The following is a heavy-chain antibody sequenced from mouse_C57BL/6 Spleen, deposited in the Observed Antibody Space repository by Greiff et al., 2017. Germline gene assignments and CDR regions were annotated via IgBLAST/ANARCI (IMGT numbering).Heavy chain of an antibody. J-gene: IGHJ2*01. D-gene: IGHD4-1*01. CDR2: INYDGSST. V-gene: IGHV5-16*01. CDR3: ARLTGTSYFDY. CDR1: GFTFSDYY. Sequence: EVKLVESEGGLVQPGSSMKLSCTASGFTFSDYYMAWVRHVPEQGLEWVANINYDGSSTYYLDSLKSRFILSRDNAKNILYLQRSSLKSEDTATYYCARLTGTSYFDYWGQGTTLTVSS.